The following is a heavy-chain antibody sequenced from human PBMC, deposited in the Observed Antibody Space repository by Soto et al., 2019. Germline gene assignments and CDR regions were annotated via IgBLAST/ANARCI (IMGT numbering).Heavy chain of an antibody. J-gene: IGHJ4*02. Sequence: EVLLLESGGGLVQPGESLRLSCAASGFTFSSYAMSWVRQARGKGLEWVSVISGSDDSTYYADSVKGRFTISRDNSKNTLYLQMNSLRAEDTAVYYCAKRSSSSTFDYWGQGTLVTVSS. CDR1: GFTFSSYA. CDR2: ISGSDDST. D-gene: IGHD6-6*01. CDR3: AKRSSSSTFDY. V-gene: IGHV3-23*01.